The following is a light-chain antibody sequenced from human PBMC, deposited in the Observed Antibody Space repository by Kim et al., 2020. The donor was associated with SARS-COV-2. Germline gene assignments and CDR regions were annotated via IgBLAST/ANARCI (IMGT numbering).Light chain of an antibody. CDR2: GAS. V-gene: IGKV3-20*01. CDR3: QNYGSTRT. CDR1: QSVSSSH. Sequence: EIVLTQSPGTLSLSPGERATLSCRASQSVSSSHFSWYQQQPGQAPRLLIYGASTRTTGIPDRFSGSGSGTVFTLTISILEPEDFAVFCCQNYGSTRTFGEGTKVDIK. J-gene: IGKJ1*01.